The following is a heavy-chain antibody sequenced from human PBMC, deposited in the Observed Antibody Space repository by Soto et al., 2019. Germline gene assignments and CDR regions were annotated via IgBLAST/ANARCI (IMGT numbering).Heavy chain of an antibody. Sequence: ASVKVSCKASGYTFTSYYMHWVRQAPGQGLEWTGIINPSGGSTSYAQKFQGRVTMTRDTSTSTVYMELSSLRSEDTAVYYCARDKGGVVTTFSAFDIWGQGTMVTVS. V-gene: IGHV1-46*01. J-gene: IGHJ3*02. D-gene: IGHD3-3*01. CDR2: INPSGGST. CDR3: ARDKGGVVTTFSAFDI. CDR1: GYTFTSYY.